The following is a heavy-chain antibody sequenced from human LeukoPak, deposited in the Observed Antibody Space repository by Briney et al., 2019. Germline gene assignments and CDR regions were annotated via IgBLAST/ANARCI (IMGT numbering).Heavy chain of an antibody. CDR2: INHSGST. CDR3: AGNWGSNWFDP. Sequence: PSETLSLTCAVYGGSFSGYYWSWIRQPPGKGLEWIGEINHSGSTNYNPSLKSRVTISVDTSKNQFSLKLSSVTAADTAVYYCAGNWGSNWFDPWGQGTLVTVSS. CDR1: GGSFSGYY. V-gene: IGHV4-34*01. J-gene: IGHJ5*02. D-gene: IGHD3-16*01.